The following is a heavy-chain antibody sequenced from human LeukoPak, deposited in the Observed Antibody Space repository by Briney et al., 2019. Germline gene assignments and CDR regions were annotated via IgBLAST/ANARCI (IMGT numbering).Heavy chain of an antibody. V-gene: IGHV4-34*01. CDR1: GGSFSGYY. CDR3: ARGRSTVRCSTSCYGGVYYYYYMDV. CDR2: INHSGST. Sequence: PSETLSLTCAVYGGSFSGYYWSWIRQPPGKGLEWIGEINHSGSTNYNPSLKSRVTISVDTSKNQFSLKLSSVTAADTAVYYCARGRSTVRCSTSCYGGVYYYYYMDVWGKGTTVTVSS. J-gene: IGHJ6*03. D-gene: IGHD2-2*01.